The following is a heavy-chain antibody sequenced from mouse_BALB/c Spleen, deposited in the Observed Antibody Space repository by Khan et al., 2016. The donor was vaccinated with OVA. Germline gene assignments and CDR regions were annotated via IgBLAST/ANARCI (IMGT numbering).Heavy chain of an antibody. D-gene: IGHD1-2*01. CDR3: ARTARIKY. J-gene: IGHJ2*01. Sequence: VQLKESGPGLVKPSQSLSLTCTVSGYSITSGYGWNWIRQFPGNKLEWMGYISYSGSTNYNPSLKSRISITRDTSKNQFFLQLNSVTTEDTATYSCARTARIKYWGQGTTLTVSS. V-gene: IGHV3-2*02. CDR1: GYSITSGYG. CDR2: ISYSGST.